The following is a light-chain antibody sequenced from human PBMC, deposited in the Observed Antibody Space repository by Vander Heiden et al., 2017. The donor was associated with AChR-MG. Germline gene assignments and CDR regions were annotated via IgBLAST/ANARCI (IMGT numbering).Light chain of an antibody. CDR1: SSNIGKNY. Sequence: QSVLTQPPSVSAASGQKVTISCSGGSSNIGKNYVSWYQRVPGAAPKLFIVANNKRPSGSPDRCSCSKSGTSATLAITGLQTGDEAEDDCATWDSSLNTMVFGGGTKLTVL. V-gene: IGLV1-51*02. J-gene: IGLJ2*01. CDR2: ANN. CDR3: ATWDSSLNTMV.